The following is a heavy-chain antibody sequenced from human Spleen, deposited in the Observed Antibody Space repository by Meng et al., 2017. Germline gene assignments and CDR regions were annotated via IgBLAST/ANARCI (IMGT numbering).Heavy chain of an antibody. J-gene: IGHJ5*02. D-gene: IGHD6-19*01. V-gene: IGHV4-39*01. Sequence: QPQLQESGPGLVKPSEALSPTRSVSGGSISTSGYYWGWLRQPPGKGLEWIGSIGHSGITYYTPSLKSRVTVSIDTSKSQFSLKLTSVTAADTAVYYCVRSSGWVRTGFDPWGQGTLVTVSS. CDR2: IGHSGIT. CDR3: VRSSGWVRTGFDP. CDR1: GGSISTSGYY.